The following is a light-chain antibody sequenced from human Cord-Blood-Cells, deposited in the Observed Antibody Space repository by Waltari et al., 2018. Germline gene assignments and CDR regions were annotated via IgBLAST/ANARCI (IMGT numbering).Light chain of an antibody. Sequence: QAVLTQLASLSASPGASASLPCTLRSGINVGTYRIHWYQQKPGSPPQYLLRYKSDSDKQQGSGVPSRFSGSKDASANAGILLISGLQSEDEADYYCMIWHSSAWVFGGGTKLTVL. CDR3: MIWHSSAWV. CDR1: SGINVGTYR. J-gene: IGLJ3*02. V-gene: IGLV5-45*01. CDR2: YKSDSDK.